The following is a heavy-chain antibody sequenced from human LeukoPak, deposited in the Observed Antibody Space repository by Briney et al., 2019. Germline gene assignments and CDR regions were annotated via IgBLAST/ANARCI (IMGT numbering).Heavy chain of an antibody. D-gene: IGHD3-10*01. Sequence: PSETLSLTCTVSGGSVSSNSHYWGWIRQPPGMGPEWIGSIYYSGSTYYNPSLKSRVTISVDTSKNQFSLKLSSVTAADTAVFYCARQSRVRGELFWFDPWGQGTLVTVSS. J-gene: IGHJ5*02. CDR3: ARQSRVRGELFWFDP. V-gene: IGHV4-39*01. CDR2: IYYSGST. CDR1: GGSVSSNSHY.